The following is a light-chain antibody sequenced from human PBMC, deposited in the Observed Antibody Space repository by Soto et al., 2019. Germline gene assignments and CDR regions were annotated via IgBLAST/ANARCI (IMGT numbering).Light chain of an antibody. CDR2: EVN. V-gene: IGLV2-8*01. J-gene: IGLJ1*01. CDR1: SSDIGTYKY. CDR3: SSYVTSNNLRV. Sequence: QSVLTQPPSASGSPEQSVTISCTGTSSDIGTYKYVSWYQQHPGKAPKLIIYEVNERPSGVPDRFSGSKSGNTASLTVSGLRAEDEADYYCSSYVTSNNLRVFGTGTKVTVL.